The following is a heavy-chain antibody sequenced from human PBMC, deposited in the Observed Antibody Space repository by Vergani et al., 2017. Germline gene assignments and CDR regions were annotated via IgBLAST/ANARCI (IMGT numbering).Heavy chain of an antibody. CDR3: ARDGGTGTQNWFDP. J-gene: IGHJ5*02. CDR1: GGTFSNYA. Sequence: QVQLVQSGAEVKKPGSSVKVSCKTSGGTFSNYAINWVRQAPGQGLEWMGGIIPIFGTSNYAQKFQARVTITADESTSTVYMELSSLRSEDTAVYYCARDGGTGTQNWFDPWGQGTLVTVSS. V-gene: IGHV1-69*12. CDR2: IIPIFGTS. D-gene: IGHD1-1*01.